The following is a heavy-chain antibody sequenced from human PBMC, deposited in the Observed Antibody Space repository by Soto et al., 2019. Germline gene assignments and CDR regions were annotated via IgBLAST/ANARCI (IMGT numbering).Heavy chain of an antibody. CDR1: GGSISSGDYY. V-gene: IGHV4-30-4*01. Sequence: SETLSLTCTVSGGSISSGDYYWSWIRQPPGKGLEWIGYIYYSGSTYYNPSLKSRVTISVDRSKNQFALKLSSVTAADTAVYYCARGGTTVTTFSFWGQGTLVTVSS. D-gene: IGHD4-17*01. CDR3: ARGGTTVTTFSF. CDR2: IYYSGST. J-gene: IGHJ1*01.